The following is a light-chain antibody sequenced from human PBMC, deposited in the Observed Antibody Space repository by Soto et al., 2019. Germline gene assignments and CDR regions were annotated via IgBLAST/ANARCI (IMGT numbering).Light chain of an antibody. J-gene: IGKJ1*01. CDR3: QHYNSYSAA. Sequence: DIQMTQSPSTLSGSVGDRVTITCRASQTISSWLAWYQQKPGKAPKLLIYKASTLKSGVPSRFSGSGSGTEFTLTISSLQTDDFETYYCQHYNSYSAAFGQGTKV. V-gene: IGKV1-5*03. CDR2: KAS. CDR1: QTISSW.